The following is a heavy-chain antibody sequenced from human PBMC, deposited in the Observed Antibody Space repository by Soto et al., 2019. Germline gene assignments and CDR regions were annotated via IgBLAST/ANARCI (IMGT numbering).Heavy chain of an antibody. J-gene: IGHJ5*02. CDR3: ARDIVVVPAAYANWFGP. D-gene: IGHD2-2*01. Sequence: GASVKVSCKASGGTFSSYAISWVRQAPGQGLEWMGGIIPIFGTANYAQKFQGRVTITADESTSTAYMELSSLRSEDTAVYYCARDIVVVPAAYANWFGPWGQGTLVTVSS. CDR1: GGTFSSYA. V-gene: IGHV1-69*13. CDR2: IIPIFGTA.